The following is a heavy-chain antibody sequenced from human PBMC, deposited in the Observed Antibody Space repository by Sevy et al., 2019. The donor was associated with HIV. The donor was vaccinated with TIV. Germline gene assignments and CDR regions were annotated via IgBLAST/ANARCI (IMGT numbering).Heavy chain of an antibody. CDR2: FDQEDGEI. J-gene: IGHJ4*02. D-gene: IGHD1-20*01. Sequence: ASVKVSCKVSGYTLTELSMHWVRQPPGRGLEWVGGFDQEDGEIVYAQKFQGRVTMTEDTSTHTAYIDLSSLRSEDTAVYYCATGEGNIWNFDYWGQGTVVTVSS. V-gene: IGHV1-24*01. CDR1: GYTLTELS. CDR3: ATGEGNIWNFDY.